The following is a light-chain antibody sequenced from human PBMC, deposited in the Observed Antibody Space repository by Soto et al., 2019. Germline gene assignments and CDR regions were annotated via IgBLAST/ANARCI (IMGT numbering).Light chain of an antibody. J-gene: IGLJ1*01. CDR1: SSDVGGYNY. CDR3: SSYTSSSTYV. Sequence: QSVLAQPASVSGSPGQSITISCTGTSSDVGGYNYVSWYQQHPGKVPKLMIYDVSNRPSGVSNRFSGSKSGNTASLTISGLQGEDEADYYCSSYTSSSTYVFGNGTKVTV. CDR2: DVS. V-gene: IGLV2-14*01.